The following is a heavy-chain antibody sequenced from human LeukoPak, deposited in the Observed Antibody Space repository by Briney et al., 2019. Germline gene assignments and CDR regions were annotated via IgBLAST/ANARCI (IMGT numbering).Heavy chain of an antibody. J-gene: IGHJ4*02. CDR2: ISPHSHTT. V-gene: IGHV1-18*01. Sequence: ASVKVSCKASGYTFNNYSISWVRQAPGQGLERVGWISPHSHTTHYAEKVQGRVTMTTDTSTTTVYMELRSLRSDDTAVYFCARGQSMYYWGQGTPVTVSS. D-gene: IGHD2-8*01. CDR1: GYTFNNYS. CDR3: ARGQSMYY.